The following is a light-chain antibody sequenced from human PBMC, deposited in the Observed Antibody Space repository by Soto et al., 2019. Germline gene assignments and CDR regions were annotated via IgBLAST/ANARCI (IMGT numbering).Light chain of an antibody. V-gene: IGKV4-1*01. CDR1: QNLLYSSESKNY. CDR3: QQFYSTPLT. CDR2: WAS. J-gene: IGKJ4*01. Sequence: DIVMTQSPDSLAMSLDARATINCKSSQNLLYSSESKNYLGWYQQKPGRPPRLLISWASTRAAGAPDRLSGCGYGRDITLTISSLEDEDVAVYYCQQFYSTPLTFGGGTKVEIK.